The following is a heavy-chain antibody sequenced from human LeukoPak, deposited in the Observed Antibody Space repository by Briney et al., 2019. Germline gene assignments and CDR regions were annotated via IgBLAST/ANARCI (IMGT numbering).Heavy chain of an antibody. CDR1: GYTFTGYY. CDR3: ARGYCTNGVCYTFDY. D-gene: IGHD2-8*01. Sequence: GASVTVSCKASGYTFTGYYMHWVRQAPGQGLEWMGRIVPILGIANYAQKFQGRVTITADKSTSTAYMELSSLRSEDTAVYYCARGYCTNGVCYTFDYWGQGTLVTVSS. CDR2: IVPILGIA. V-gene: IGHV1-69*10. J-gene: IGHJ4*02.